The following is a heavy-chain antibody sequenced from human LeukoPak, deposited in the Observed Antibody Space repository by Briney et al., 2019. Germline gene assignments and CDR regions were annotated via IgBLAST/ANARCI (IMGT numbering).Heavy chain of an antibody. CDR2: ISTSSSYI. CDR3: ARDLGQYYDTSDNWFDP. D-gene: IGHD3-22*01. Sequence: GGSLRLSCAASGFTFSTYSMNWVRQAPGKGLEWVSSISTSSSYIYYADSVKGRFTISRDNAKNSLYLQMNSLRADDTAVYYCARDLGQYYDTSDNWFDPWGQGTLVTVSS. J-gene: IGHJ5*02. CDR1: GFTFSTYS. V-gene: IGHV3-21*01.